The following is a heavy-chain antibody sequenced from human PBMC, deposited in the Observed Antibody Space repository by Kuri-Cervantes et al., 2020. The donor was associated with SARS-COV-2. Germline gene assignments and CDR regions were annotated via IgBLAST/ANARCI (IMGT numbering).Heavy chain of an antibody. D-gene: IGHD2-2*02. Sequence: GESLKISCAASGFTFSSYSMNWVRQAPGKGLEWVSSISSSSSSYIYYADSVKGRFTISRDNAKNSLYLQMNSLRVEDTAVYYCARLHTDIVVVPAAIRSHYYYYYMDVWGKGTTVTVSS. V-gene: IGHV3-21*01. CDR1: GFTFSSYS. CDR3: ARLHTDIVVVPAAIRSHYYYYYMDV. J-gene: IGHJ6*03. CDR2: ISSSSSSYI.